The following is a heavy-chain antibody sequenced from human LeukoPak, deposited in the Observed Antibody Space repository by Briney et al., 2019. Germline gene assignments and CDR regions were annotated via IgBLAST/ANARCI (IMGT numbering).Heavy chain of an antibody. V-gene: IGHV3-7*01. CDR2: IKQDGGEK. Sequence: GGSLRLSCAASGFTFSGYWMSRLRQAPGKGLEWVANIKQDGGEKNYVDSVKGRFTISRDNAKNSLYLQMNSLRAEDTAVYYCARDRGFGQADVWGKGTTVTVSS. D-gene: IGHD3-10*01. CDR1: GFTFSGYW. J-gene: IGHJ6*04. CDR3: ARDRGFGQADV.